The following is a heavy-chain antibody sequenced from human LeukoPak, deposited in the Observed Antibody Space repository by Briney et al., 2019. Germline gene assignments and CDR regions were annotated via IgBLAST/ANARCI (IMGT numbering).Heavy chain of an antibody. Sequence: SETLSLTCTVSGGSISGYYWSWIRQPPGKGLEWIGYIYSSGTTKYNPSLKSRVTISVDTSKNQFSLKLSSVTAADTAVYYCARTFSGSYYARFDPWGQGTLVTVSS. CDR1: GGSISGYY. D-gene: IGHD3-10*01. J-gene: IGHJ5*02. CDR3: ARTFSGSYYARFDP. V-gene: IGHV4-59*01. CDR2: IYSSGTT.